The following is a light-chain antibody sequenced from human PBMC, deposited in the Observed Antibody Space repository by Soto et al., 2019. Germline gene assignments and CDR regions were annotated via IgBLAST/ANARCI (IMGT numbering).Light chain of an antibody. CDR2: GAS. CDR1: QSVSSN. J-gene: IGKJ1*01. CDR3: QQYNNWRWT. Sequence: EIVMTQSPATLSVSPGERATLSCRASQSVSSNLAWYQQKPGQAPRLLIYGASTRATGIPARFSGSGSGTYFTLTISSLQSEDFAVYYCQQYNNWRWTFGQGTKVEIK. V-gene: IGKV3-15*01.